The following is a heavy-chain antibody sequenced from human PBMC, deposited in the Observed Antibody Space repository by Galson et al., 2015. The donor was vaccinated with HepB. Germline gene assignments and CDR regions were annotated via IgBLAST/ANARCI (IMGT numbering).Heavy chain of an antibody. CDR3: ARDYGRYDSGSYNKGILYYYYGMDV. Sequence: SVKVSCKASGYTFTSYAMNWVRQAPGQGLEWMGWINTNTGNPTYAQGFTGRFVFSLDTSVRTAFLQINSLKAEDTAVYYCARDYGRYDSGSYNKGILYYYYGMDVWGQGTTVTVSS. D-gene: IGHD3-10*01. J-gene: IGHJ6*02. V-gene: IGHV7-4-1*02. CDR2: INTNTGNP. CDR1: GYTFTSYA.